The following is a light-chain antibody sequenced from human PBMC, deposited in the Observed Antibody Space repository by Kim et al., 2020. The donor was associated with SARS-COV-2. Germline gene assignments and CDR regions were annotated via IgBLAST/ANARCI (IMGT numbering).Light chain of an antibody. CDR2: WAS. V-gene: IGKV4-1*01. CDR3: QQYYSIPCS. CDR1: QSILYSSNNKNY. J-gene: IGKJ2*04. Sequence: RATNNCKSSQSILYSSNNKNYLAWYQQKPGQPPKLLIYWASTRESGVPDRFSGSGSGTDFALTISGLQAEDVAVYYCQQYYSIPCSFGQGTKLEI.